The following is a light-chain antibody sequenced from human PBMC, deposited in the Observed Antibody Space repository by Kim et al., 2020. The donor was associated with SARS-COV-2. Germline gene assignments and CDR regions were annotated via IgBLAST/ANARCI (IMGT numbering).Light chain of an antibody. CDR2: GKN. J-gene: IGLJ2*01. CDR1: SLRSYY. V-gene: IGLV3-19*01. CDR3: NSRDTNDNVV. Sequence: VALGQTVRITCQGDSLRSYYATWYQQKPGQAPILVIYGKNNRPSGIPDRFSGASSGNTASLTITGTQAGDEADYYCNSRDTNDNVVFGGGTQLTVL.